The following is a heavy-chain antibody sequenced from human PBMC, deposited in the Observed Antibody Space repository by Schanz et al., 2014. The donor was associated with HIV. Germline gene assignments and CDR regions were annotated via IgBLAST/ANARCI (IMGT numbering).Heavy chain of an antibody. J-gene: IGHJ6*02. D-gene: IGHD6-19*01. CDR1: GFTFDSYG. V-gene: IGHV3-30*18. Sequence: QVQLVESGGGVVQPGRSLRLSCAASGFTFDSYGIHWVRQAPGKGLEWVAVISYDGRNKYYADSVKGRFTISRDNSKNTLYLQVKSLRAEDTAVYFCSKEMEQWLVSPRGYFGMDVWGQGTAVTVSS. CDR3: SKEMEQWLVSPRGYFGMDV. CDR2: ISYDGRNK.